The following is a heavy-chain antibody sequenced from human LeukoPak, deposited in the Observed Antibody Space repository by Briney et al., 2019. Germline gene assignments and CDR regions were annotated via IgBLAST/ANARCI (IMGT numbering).Heavy chain of an antibody. J-gene: IGHJ4*02. CDR1: GGSISSYY. CDR2: IYYRGST. D-gene: IGHD3-22*01. Sequence: SETLSLTCTVSGGSISSYYWSWIRQPPGKGLEWIGYIYYRGSTNYNPSLKSRVTISVDTSKNQFSLKLSSVTAADTAVYYCARRDYYDSSGYYGYWGQGTLVTVSS. V-gene: IGHV4-59*08. CDR3: ARRDYYDSSGYYGY.